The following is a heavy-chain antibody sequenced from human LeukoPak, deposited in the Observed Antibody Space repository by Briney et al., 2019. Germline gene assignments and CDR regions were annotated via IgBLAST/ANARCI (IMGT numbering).Heavy chain of an antibody. CDR3: ARHLYYYGSGSYYSP. V-gene: IGHV4-34*01. CDR2: INHSGST. CDR1: GGSISSYY. Sequence: SETLSLTCTVSGGSISSYYWSWIRQPPGKGLEWIGEINHSGSTNYNPSLKSRVTISVDTSKNQFSLKPSSVTAADTAVYYCARHLYYYGSGSYYSPWGQGTLVTVSS. J-gene: IGHJ4*02. D-gene: IGHD3-10*01.